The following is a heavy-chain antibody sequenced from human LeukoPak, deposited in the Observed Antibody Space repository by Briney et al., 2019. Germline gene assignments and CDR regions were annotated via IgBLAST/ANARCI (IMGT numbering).Heavy chain of an antibody. Sequence: PGGSLRLSCAASGFTFRNAHMSWVRQAPGKGLEWVGRIKRKGDDGTTDYAAPVKGRFTISRDDSKNTLYLQMNSLKTEDTGVYYCTAGTGRSDLDYWGQGTLVTVSS. V-gene: IGHV3-15*01. J-gene: IGHJ4*02. CDR2: IKRKGDDGTT. CDR3: TAGTGRSDLDY. CDR1: GFTFRNAH. D-gene: IGHD3/OR15-3a*01.